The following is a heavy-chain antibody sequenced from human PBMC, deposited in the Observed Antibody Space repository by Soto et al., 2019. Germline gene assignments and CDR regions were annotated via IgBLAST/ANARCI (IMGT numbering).Heavy chain of an antibody. D-gene: IGHD6-19*01. J-gene: IGHJ6*03. Sequence: GGSLRLSCAASGFTFSSYWMSWVRQAPGKGLEWVANIKQDGSEKYYVDSVKGRFTISRDNAKNSLYLQMNSLRAEDTAVYYCARLTGTYSSGWPAPPGYYYYYYMDVWGKGTTVTVSS. CDR2: IKQDGSEK. CDR1: GFTFSSYW. CDR3: ARLTGTYSSGWPAPPGYYYYYYMDV. V-gene: IGHV3-7*01.